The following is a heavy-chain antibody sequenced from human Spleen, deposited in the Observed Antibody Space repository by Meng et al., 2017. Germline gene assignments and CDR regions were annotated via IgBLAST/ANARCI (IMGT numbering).Heavy chain of an antibody. V-gene: IGHV3-7*01. Sequence: GESLKISCATSGFTFSDYWMSWLRQAPGKGLEWVANINQDGSEKFYVDSVKGRFSISRDNAKNSLYLQLDSLRAEDTAIYYCAREEGVVEMATYSFFDHWGQGTLVTVSS. CDR1: GFTFSDYW. D-gene: IGHD5-24*01. CDR3: AREEGVVEMATYSFFDH. J-gene: IGHJ5*02. CDR2: INQDGSEK.